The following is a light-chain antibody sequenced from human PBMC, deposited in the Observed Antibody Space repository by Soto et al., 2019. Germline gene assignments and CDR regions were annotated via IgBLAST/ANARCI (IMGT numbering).Light chain of an antibody. Sequence: DIPMTQSPSSLSASVGDRVPLTCRASQSISSYLNWYQQKPGKAPKLLIYAASSLQSGVPSRFSGSGSGTDFTLTISSLQPDDFATYYCQQYNSYSITFSQGTRLEIK. CDR1: QSISSY. V-gene: IGKV1-39*01. CDR2: AAS. CDR3: QQYNSYSIT. J-gene: IGKJ5*01.